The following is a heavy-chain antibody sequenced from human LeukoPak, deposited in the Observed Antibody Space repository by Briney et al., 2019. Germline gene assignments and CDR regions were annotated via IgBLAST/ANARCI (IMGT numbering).Heavy chain of an antibody. Sequence: GESLKISCKGSGYSFTSYWIGWVRQMPGKGLEWMGIIYPGDSDTRYSPSFQGQVTISADKSISTAYLQWSSLKASDTAMYYCARLDPCSGGSCYPLTGGQGTLVTVSS. CDR2: IYPGDSDT. V-gene: IGHV5-51*01. CDR1: GYSFTSYW. J-gene: IGHJ4*02. CDR3: ARLDPCSGGSCYPLT. D-gene: IGHD2-15*01.